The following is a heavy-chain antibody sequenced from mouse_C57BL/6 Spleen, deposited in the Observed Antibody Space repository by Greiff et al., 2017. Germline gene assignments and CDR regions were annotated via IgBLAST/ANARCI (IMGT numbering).Heavy chain of an antibody. CDR1: GYTFTSYW. V-gene: IGHV1-52*01. CDR3: ARGYYYGPFMDY. J-gene: IGHJ4*01. D-gene: IGHD1-1*01. CDR2: IDPSDSET. Sequence: QVQLQQPGAELVRPGSSVKLSCKASGYTFTSYWMHWVKQRPIQGLEWIGNIDPSDSETHYNQKFKDKATLTVDKSSSTAYMQLSSLTSEDSAVYYCARGYYYGPFMDYWGQGTSVTVSS.